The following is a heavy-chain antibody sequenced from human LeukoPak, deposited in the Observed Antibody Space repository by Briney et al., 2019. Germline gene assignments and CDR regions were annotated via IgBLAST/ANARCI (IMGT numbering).Heavy chain of an antibody. V-gene: IGHV5-51*01. D-gene: IGHD1-1*01. CDR1: AYSFTSYW. J-gene: IGHJ4*02. Sequence: GESLQSSCKGSAYSFTSYWIGWVRQMPGKGLEWMGIIYPGDSDTRYSPSFQGQVTISADKSISTAYLQWSSLKSADSAMYYCARVLERYPTIYWGQGTRVTVSS. CDR2: IYPGDSDT. CDR3: ARVLERYPTIY.